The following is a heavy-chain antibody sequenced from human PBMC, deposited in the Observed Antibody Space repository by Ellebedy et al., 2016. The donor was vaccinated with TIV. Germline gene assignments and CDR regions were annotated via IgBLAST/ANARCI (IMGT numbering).Heavy chain of an antibody. D-gene: IGHD2-15*01. CDR2: ISFSGGST. CDR1: GFTFSSYS. Sequence: GGSLRLSXAASGFTFSSYSMSWVRQAPGKGPEWVSGISFSGGSTYYAASVKGRFTIARDNSRNTVFLQMNSLRVADTAIYYCAKDWDTGVSVNHFDSWGQGTLVTVSS. CDR3: AKDWDTGVSVNHFDS. J-gene: IGHJ5*01. V-gene: IGHV3-23*01.